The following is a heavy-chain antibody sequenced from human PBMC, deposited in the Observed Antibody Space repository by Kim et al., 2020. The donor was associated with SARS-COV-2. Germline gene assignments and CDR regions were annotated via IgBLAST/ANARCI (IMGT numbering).Heavy chain of an antibody. Sequence: SETLSLTCTVSGGSISSGDYYWSWIRQPPGKGLEWIGYIYYSGSIYYNPSLKSRVTISVDTSKNQFSLKLSSVTAADTAVYYCARVYYYDSSGPDAFDIWGQGTMVTVSS. V-gene: IGHV4-30-4*01. J-gene: IGHJ3*02. D-gene: IGHD3-22*01. CDR3: ARVYYYDSSGPDAFDI. CDR1: GGSISSGDYY. CDR2: IYYSGSI.